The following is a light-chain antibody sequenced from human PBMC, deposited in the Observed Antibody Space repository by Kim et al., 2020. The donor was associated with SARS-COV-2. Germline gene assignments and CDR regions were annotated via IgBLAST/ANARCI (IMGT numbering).Light chain of an antibody. V-gene: IGKV1-5*01. CDR2: AS. CDR3: QQYNSYPYT. Sequence: LAAAVGDSATITGRASQSIISWLAWYQQKPGKAPKLLIYASSLESGVPSRFSGSGSGTEFTLTISSLQPDDFATYYCQQYNSYPYTFGQGTKLEI. CDR1: QSIISW. J-gene: IGKJ2*01.